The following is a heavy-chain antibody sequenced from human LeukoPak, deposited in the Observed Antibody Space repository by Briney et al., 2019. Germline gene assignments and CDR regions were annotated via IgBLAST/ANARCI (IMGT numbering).Heavy chain of an antibody. CDR2: IYTSGST. Sequence: SETLSLTCAVYGGSFSSYYWSWIRQPAGKGLEWIGRIYTSGSTNYNPSLKSRVTMSVDTSKNQFSLKLSSVTAVDTAVYYCARVKGSSWFDPWGQGTLVTVSS. J-gene: IGHJ5*02. D-gene: IGHD6-13*01. V-gene: IGHV4-59*10. CDR1: GGSFSSYY. CDR3: ARVKGSSWFDP.